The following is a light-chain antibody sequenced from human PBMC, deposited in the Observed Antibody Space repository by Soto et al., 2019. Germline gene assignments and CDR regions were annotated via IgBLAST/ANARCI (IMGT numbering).Light chain of an antibody. CDR2: GNS. CDR3: QSYASSLSLL. V-gene: IGLV1-40*01. CDR1: SSNIGAGYD. J-gene: IGLJ3*02. Sequence: QSVLTQPPSVSGAPGQRVTISCTGSSSNIGAGYDGHWYQQLPGTAPKLLIYGNSNRPSGVPDRLSGSKSGTSASLAITGLQAEDEADYYCQSYASSLSLLFGGGTKLTVL.